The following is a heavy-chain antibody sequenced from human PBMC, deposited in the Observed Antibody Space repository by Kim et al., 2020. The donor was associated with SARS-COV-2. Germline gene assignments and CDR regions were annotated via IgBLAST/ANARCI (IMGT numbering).Heavy chain of an antibody. CDR3: ARDNCSGGSCYSWWFVA. CDR2: INPNSGGT. Sequence: ASVKVSCKASGYTFTGYYMHWVRQAPGQGLEWMGRINPNSGGTNYAQKFQGRVTMTRETSISTAYMELSRLRSDDTAVYYCARDNCSGGSCYSWWFVAWGQETLVTVSS. J-gene: IGHJ5*01. V-gene: IGHV1-2*06. D-gene: IGHD2-15*01. CDR1: GYTFTGYY.